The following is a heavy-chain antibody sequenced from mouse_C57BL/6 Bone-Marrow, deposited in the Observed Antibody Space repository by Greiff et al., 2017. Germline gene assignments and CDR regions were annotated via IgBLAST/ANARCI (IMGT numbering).Heavy chain of an antibody. J-gene: IGHJ3*01. V-gene: IGHV1-54*01. CDR3: ARSKKGVAWFAY. Sequence: VQLQQSVAELVRPGTSVKVSCKASGYDFTNYLIEWVKQRPGQGLEWIGVINPGNGGTNYNEKFKGKATLTADTSSNTAYMQLSSLTSEDSAVYFCARSKKGVAWFAYWGQGNLVTVSA. CDR2: INPGNGGT. CDR1: GYDFTNYL. D-gene: IGHD1-1*01.